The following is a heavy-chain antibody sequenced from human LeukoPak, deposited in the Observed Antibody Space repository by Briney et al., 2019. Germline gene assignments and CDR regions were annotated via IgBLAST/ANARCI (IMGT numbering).Heavy chain of an antibody. CDR1: GFTVSSNY. Sequence: GGSLRLSCAASGFTVSSNYMSWVRQAPGKGLEWVSVIYSGGSTYYADSVKGRFTISRDNSKNTLYLQMSSLRAEDTAVYYCARLLLGYCSSTSCSPGTLDYWGQGTLVTVSS. V-gene: IGHV3-53*01. D-gene: IGHD2-2*01. J-gene: IGHJ4*02. CDR3: ARLLLGYCSSTSCSPGTLDY. CDR2: IYSGGST.